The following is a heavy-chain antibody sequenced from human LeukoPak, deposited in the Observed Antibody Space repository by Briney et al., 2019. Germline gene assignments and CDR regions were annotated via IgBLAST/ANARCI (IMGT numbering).Heavy chain of an antibody. V-gene: IGHV3-23*01. Sequence: GGSLRLSCAASGFTFSSYAMSWVRQAPGKGLEWVSAISGSGGSTYYADSVKGRFTISRDNSKNTLYLQMNSLRAEDTAVYYCAKAAYDSSGYPNWFDPWGQGTLVTVPS. CDR2: ISGSGGST. D-gene: IGHD3-22*01. CDR1: GFTFSSYA. J-gene: IGHJ5*02. CDR3: AKAAYDSSGYPNWFDP.